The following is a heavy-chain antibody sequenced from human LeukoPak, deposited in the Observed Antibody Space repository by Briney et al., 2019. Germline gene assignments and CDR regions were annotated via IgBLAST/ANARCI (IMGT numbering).Heavy chain of an antibody. CDR1: GFTFSSYW. Sequence: PGGSLRLSCAASGFTFSSYWMSWVRQAPGKGLEWVANIKQDGSEKYYVDSVKGRFTISRDNSKNTLYLQMNSLRAEDTAVYYCARHILTGYDLIDYWGQGTLVTVSS. CDR3: ARHILTGYDLIDY. CDR2: IKQDGSEK. D-gene: IGHD3-9*01. J-gene: IGHJ4*02. V-gene: IGHV3-7*03.